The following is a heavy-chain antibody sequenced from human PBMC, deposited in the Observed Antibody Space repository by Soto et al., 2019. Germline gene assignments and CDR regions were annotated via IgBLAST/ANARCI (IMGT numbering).Heavy chain of an antibody. CDR1: GGSISSSSYY. CDR2: IYYSGST. V-gene: IGHV4-61*01. J-gene: IGHJ4*02. Sequence: SETLSLTCTVSGGSISSSSYYWSWIRQPPGKGLEWIGYIYYSGSTNYNPSLKSRVTISVDTSKNQFSLKLSSVTAADTAVYYCARVKQSIDYWGQGTLVTVSS. CDR3: ARVKQSIDY. D-gene: IGHD6-6*01.